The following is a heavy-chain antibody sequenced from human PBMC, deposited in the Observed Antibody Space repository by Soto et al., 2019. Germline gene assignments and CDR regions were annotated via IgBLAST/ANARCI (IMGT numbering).Heavy chain of an antibody. CDR2: IYYSGST. CDR1: GGSISSGDYY. Sequence: SETLSLTCSVSGGSISSGDYYWSWIRQPPGKGLEWIGYIYYSGSTYYNPSLKSRVTISVDTSKNQFSLKLSSVTAADTAVYYCARERTRRYFGYWGQGTLVTVSS. V-gene: IGHV4-30-4*01. CDR3: ARERTRRYFGY. J-gene: IGHJ4*02.